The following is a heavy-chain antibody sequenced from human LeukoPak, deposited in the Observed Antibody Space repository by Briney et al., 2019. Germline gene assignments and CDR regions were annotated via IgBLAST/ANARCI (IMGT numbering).Heavy chain of an antibody. D-gene: IGHD3-10*01. J-gene: IGHJ4*02. CDR2: ITPDGGGA. CDR1: GFTFSNFW. Sequence: GGSLRLSCAASGFTFSNFWMHWVRQAPGKGLVWVSRITPDGGGADYMDSVKGRFTISRDNAKNTVYLQMNSLGADDMAVYYCARGVDWTTISELNYWGQGTLVTVSS. CDR3: ARGVDWTTISELNY. V-gene: IGHV3-74*01.